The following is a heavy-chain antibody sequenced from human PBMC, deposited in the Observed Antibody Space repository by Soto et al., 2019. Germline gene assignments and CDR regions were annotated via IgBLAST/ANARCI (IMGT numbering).Heavy chain of an antibody. CDR2: ISGSGGIT. CDR1: GFTFSSYA. J-gene: IGHJ5*01. V-gene: IGHV3-23*01. D-gene: IGHD6-19*01. Sequence: EVQLLESGGGLVQPGGSLRLSCAASGFTFSSYAMSWVRQAPGKGLEWVSAISGSGGITYYADSVKGRFTISRDNSKNTLYLQMTSLRAEDTAVYYWAKINGYSSGWFAYWGQGTLVTVSS. CDR3: AKINGYSSGWFAY.